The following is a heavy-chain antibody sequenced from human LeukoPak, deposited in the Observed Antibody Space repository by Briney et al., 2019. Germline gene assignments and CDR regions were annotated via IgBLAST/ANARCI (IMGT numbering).Heavy chain of an antibody. CDR2: FDPEDGET. Sequence: ASVKVSCKVSGYTLTELSMHWVRQAPGKGLEWMGGFDPEDGETIYAQKCQGRVTMTEDTSTDTAYMELSSLRSEDTAVYYCATGVAVAGFYYFDYWGQGTLVTVSS. D-gene: IGHD6-19*01. V-gene: IGHV1-24*01. CDR3: ATGVAVAGFYYFDY. CDR1: GYTLTELS. J-gene: IGHJ4*02.